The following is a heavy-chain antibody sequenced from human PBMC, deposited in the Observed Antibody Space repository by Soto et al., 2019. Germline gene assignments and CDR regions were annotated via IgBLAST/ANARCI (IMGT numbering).Heavy chain of an antibody. D-gene: IGHD6-13*01. Sequence: EVQLLESGGGLVQPGGSLRLSCAASGFTFSSYAMSWVRQAPGKGLEWVSAISGSGGSTYYADSVKGRFTISRDNSKNTLYRQMNSLRAEDTAVYYCAKDGHAYSSSWLHYFQHWVQGTLVTVSS. J-gene: IGHJ1*01. CDR1: GFTFSSYA. V-gene: IGHV3-23*01. CDR3: AKDGHAYSSSWLHYFQH. CDR2: ISGSGGST.